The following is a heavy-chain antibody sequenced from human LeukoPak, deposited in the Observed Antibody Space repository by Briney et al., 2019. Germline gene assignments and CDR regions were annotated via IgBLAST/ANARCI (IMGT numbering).Heavy chain of an antibody. J-gene: IGHJ4*02. CDR3: ATDIGGSLLEY. CDR2: VNGDGYT. D-gene: IGHD2-15*01. CDR1: GFNFGANS. Sequence: GGSLRLSCAASGFNFGANSMHWARQVPGKGLEWVSLVNGDGYTYYAASVNCRCTVSRAHSKTSLYLKMSNLRPEDTALYYCATDIGGSLLEYWGQGTPVTV. V-gene: IGHV3-43*02.